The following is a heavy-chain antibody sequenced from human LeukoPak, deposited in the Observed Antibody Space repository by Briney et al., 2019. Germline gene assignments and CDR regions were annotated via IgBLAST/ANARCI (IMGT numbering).Heavy chain of an antibody. J-gene: IGHJ6*02. Sequence: GGSLRLSCAASGLTFSSHWMHWVRQAPGKGLEWVAVIWYDGSNKYYADSVKGRFTISRDNSKNTLYLQMNSLRAEDTAVYYCARPYGSSWSNYYYYGMDVWGQGTTVTVSS. V-gene: IGHV3-33*08. CDR2: IWYDGSNK. D-gene: IGHD6-13*01. CDR1: GLTFSSHW. CDR3: ARPYGSSWSNYYYYGMDV.